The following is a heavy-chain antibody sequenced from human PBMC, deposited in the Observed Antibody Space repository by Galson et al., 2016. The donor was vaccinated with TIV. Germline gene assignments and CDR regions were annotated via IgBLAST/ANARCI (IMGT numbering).Heavy chain of an antibody. V-gene: IGHV1-69*13. CDR2: IIAIFRIA. CDR3: ARGSGYNYVTPFDF. J-gene: IGHJ4*02. Sequence: SVKVSCKASGAIFNSYAISWVRQAPGQGLEWMGGIIAIFRIANYAQKFQGRVTITADDSTSTAYMELSILRSEDTAVYYCARGSGYNYVTPFDFWGQGALVTVSS. CDR1: GAIFNSYA. D-gene: IGHD5-18*01.